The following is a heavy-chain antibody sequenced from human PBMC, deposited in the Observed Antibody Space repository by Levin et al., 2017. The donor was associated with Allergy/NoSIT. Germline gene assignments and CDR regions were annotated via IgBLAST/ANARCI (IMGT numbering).Heavy chain of an antibody. CDR1: GGSISSGDYY. J-gene: IGHJ3*02. Sequence: SQTLSLTCTVSGGSISSGDYYWSWIRQPPAKGLEWIGYIYYSGSTYYNPSLKSRVTISVDTSQNQFSLKLSSVTAADAAVYYCARVPDYVWGSYRYTLAFDIWGQGTMVTVSS. CDR2: IYYSGST. V-gene: IGHV4-30-4*01. CDR3: ARVPDYVWGSYRYTLAFDI. D-gene: IGHD3-16*02.